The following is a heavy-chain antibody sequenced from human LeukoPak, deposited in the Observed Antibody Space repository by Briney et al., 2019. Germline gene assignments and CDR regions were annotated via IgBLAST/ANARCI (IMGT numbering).Heavy chain of an antibody. J-gene: IGHJ4*02. CDR1: GGTFSSYA. CDR2: IIPIFGTA. D-gene: IGHD4-23*01. V-gene: IGHV1-69*05. CDR3: ARWGHHGGGFDY. Sequence: SVTVSCKASGGTFSSYAISWVRQAPGQGLEWMGGIIPIFGTANYAQKFQGRVTITTDEFTSTAYTELSSLRSEDTAVYYCARWGHHGGGFDYWVQGTLVTVSS.